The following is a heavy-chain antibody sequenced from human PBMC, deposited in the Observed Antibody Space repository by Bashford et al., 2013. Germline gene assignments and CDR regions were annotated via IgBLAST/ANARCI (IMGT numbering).Heavy chain of an antibody. D-gene: IGHD1-1*01. Sequence: GGSLRLSCAASGFSFSVFKMNWVRRAPGKGLEWVSSISRDSSEIFYADSVKGRFTISRDNAKNSLYLQMNSLRDEDTAVYYCARADDPNDYYYGMDVWGQGTTVTVSS. J-gene: IGHJ6*02. V-gene: IGHV3-21*01. CDR2: ISRDSSEI. CDR1: GFSFSVFK. CDR3: ARADDPNDYYYGMDV.